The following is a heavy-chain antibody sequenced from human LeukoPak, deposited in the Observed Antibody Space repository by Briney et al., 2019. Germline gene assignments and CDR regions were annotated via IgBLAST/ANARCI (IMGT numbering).Heavy chain of an antibody. CDR2: SNTNCGGT. CDR3: ARASYSGYEGYNWFDP. D-gene: IGHD5-12*01. CDR1: GYTFTCYY. V-gene: IGHV1-2*04. Sequence: ASVKVSCKETGYTFTCYYMHWVRQAPGKGVEWKGWSNTNCGGTNYAQKFQGWVTMTGDTSISTAYMELSRLRSDDTAVYYCARASYSGYEGYNWFDPWGQGTLVTVSS. J-gene: IGHJ5*02.